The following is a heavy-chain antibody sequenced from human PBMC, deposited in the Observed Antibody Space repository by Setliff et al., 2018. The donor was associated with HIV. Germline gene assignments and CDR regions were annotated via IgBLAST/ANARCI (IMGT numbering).Heavy chain of an antibody. CDR1: GGSISSYY. V-gene: IGHV4-59*12. Sequence: PSETLSLTCTVSGGSISSYYWSWIRQPPGKGLEWIGYIYYSGSTNYNPSLKSRVTISVDTSKNQFSLKLSSVTAADTAVYYCARERGPVGVVAAAYYYYMDVWGKGTTVTLSS. CDR2: IYYSGST. CDR3: ARERGPVGVVAAAYYYYMDV. D-gene: IGHD2-15*01. J-gene: IGHJ6*03.